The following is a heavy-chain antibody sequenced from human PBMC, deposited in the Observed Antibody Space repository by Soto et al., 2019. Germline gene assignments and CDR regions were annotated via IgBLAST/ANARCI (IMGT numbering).Heavy chain of an antibody. V-gene: IGHV3-23*01. D-gene: IGHD1-26*01. Sequence: GGSLRLSCEASGFTFNTFAMSWIRQAPGRGLEWVSRINKSGGSRYYSDSVRGRFTVSRDNSKNTLFLQINSLRDEDTAVYYCAKGAEMPTIPFDYWGQGALVTVSS. CDR3: AKGAEMPTIPFDY. CDR2: INKSGGSR. J-gene: IGHJ4*02. CDR1: GFTFNTFA.